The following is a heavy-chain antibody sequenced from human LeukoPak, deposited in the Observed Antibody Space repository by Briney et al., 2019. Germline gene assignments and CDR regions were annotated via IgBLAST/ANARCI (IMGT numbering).Heavy chain of an antibody. CDR2: IWYDGGNK. Sequence: GGSLRLSCAASGFTFSSYGMHWVRQAPGKGLEWVAVIWYDGGNKYYADSVKGRFTISRDNSKNTLYLQMNSLRAEDTAVYYCAREGEGYYDAFDIWGQGTMVTVSS. D-gene: IGHD3-16*01. CDR1: GFTFSSYG. J-gene: IGHJ3*02. CDR3: AREGEGYYDAFDI. V-gene: IGHV3-33*01.